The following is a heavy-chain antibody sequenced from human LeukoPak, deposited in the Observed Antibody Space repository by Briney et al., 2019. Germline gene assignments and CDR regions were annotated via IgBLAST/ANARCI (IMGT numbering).Heavy chain of an antibody. J-gene: IGHJ4*02. CDR2: TSGSGGRT. V-gene: IGHV3-23*01. D-gene: IGHD6-13*01. Sequence: GGSLRLSCAASGFTFSNYATSWVRQAPGKGLEWVSATSGSGGRTYYADSVKGRFTISRDNSKNTLYLQMNSLRAEDTAVYYCAKEWRYSSSWYQYYFDYWGQGTLVTVSS. CDR3: AKEWRYSSSWYQYYFDY. CDR1: GFTFSNYA.